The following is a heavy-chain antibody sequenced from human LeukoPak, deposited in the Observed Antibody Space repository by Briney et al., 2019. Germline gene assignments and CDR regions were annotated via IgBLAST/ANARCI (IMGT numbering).Heavy chain of an antibody. V-gene: IGHV3-30*02. Sequence: GGSLRLSCAASGFTFSSYGMHWVRQAPGKGLEWVAFIRYDGSNKYYADSVKGRFTISRDNAKNSLYLQMNSLRAEDTAVYYCARVYGSSWSFDYWGQGTLVTVSS. CDR3: ARVYGSSWSFDY. CDR1: GFTFSSYG. CDR2: IRYDGSNK. J-gene: IGHJ4*02. D-gene: IGHD6-13*01.